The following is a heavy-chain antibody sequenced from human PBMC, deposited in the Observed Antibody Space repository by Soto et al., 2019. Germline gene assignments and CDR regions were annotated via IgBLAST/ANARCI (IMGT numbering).Heavy chain of an antibody. CDR1: GGSFSGYY. V-gene: IGHV4-34*01. Sequence: QVQLQQWGAGLLKPSETLSLTCAVYGGSFSGYYWSWIRQPPGKGLGWMGEINHSGSTNYNPSLKSRVTISVDPSTNHFTRKLSSVTAADAAVYYCASRPGCNYRRYWYFDLWGRGTLVTVSS. J-gene: IGHJ2*01. CDR3: ASRPGCNYRRYWYFDL. D-gene: IGHD4-4*01. CDR2: INHSGST.